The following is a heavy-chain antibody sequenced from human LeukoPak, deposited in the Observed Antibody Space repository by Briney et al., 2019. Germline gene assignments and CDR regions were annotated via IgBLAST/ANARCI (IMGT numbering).Heavy chain of an antibody. CDR3: ARGERSSGYIFDY. CDR2: IYSGGIT. V-gene: IGHV3-53*01. Sequence: GGSLRLSCAASGFTVSNNYMSWVRQAPGKGLEWVSVIYSGGITYYADSVKGRFTISRDNSKNTLFLQMDSLRAEDTAVYYCARGERSSGYIFDYWGQGTLVTVSS. J-gene: IGHJ4*02. D-gene: IGHD3-22*01. CDR1: GFTVSNNY.